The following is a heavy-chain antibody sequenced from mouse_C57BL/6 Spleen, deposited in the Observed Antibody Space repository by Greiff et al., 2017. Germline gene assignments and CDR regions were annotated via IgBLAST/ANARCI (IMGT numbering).Heavy chain of an antibody. CDR2: ISSGSSTI. D-gene: IGHD1-1*01. Sequence: EVQLVESGGGLVKPGGSLKLSCAASGFTFSDYGMHWVRQAPEKGLEWVAYISSGSSTIYYADTVKGRFTISRDNAKNTLFLQMTSLRSEDTAMYYCARGYYGSSSPWFAYWGQGTLVTVSA. J-gene: IGHJ3*01. V-gene: IGHV5-17*01. CDR3: ARGYYGSSSPWFAY. CDR1: GFTFSDYG.